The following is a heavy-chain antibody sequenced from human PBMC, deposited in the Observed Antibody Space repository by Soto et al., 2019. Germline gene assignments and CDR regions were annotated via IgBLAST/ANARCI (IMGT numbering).Heavy chain of an antibody. D-gene: IGHD2-2*01. CDR1: GGSISSSSYY. Sequence: QLQLQESGPGLVKPSETLSLTCTVSGGSISSSSYYWGWIRQPPGKGLEWIGRIYYSGSTYYNPALKSRATISVDTSKNQFSLKLSSVTAADTAVYYCARHNVVPAGINWFDPWGQGTLVTVSS. V-gene: IGHV4-39*01. CDR2: IYYSGST. CDR3: ARHNVVPAGINWFDP. J-gene: IGHJ5*02.